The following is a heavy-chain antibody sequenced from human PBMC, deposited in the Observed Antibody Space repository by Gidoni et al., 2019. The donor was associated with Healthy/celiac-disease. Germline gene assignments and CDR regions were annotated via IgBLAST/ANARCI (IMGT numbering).Heavy chain of an antibody. CDR2: AYYSGST. V-gene: IGHV4-39*01. J-gene: IGHJ4*02. D-gene: IGHD6-19*01. CDR3: ARRLIYSSGWYGNIGGGYFDY. Sequence: QLQLQESGPGLAKPSQTLSLTPPVSGGSISTSTYYWGWVRQSPGKGLEWIGSAYYSGSTYYKPSLKSRFTISVDTSKNQCSRKLSPVPAADTAVYYCARRLIYSSGWYGNIGGGYFDYWGQGTLVTVSS. CDR1: GGSISTSTYY.